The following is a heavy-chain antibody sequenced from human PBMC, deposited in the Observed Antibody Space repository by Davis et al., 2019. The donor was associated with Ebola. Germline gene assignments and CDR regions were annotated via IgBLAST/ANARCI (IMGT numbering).Heavy chain of an antibody. J-gene: IGHJ5*02. V-gene: IGHV4-39*07. CDR1: GGSIGSSSYY. Sequence: MPSETLSLTCTVSGGSIGSSSYYWGWIRQPPGKGLEWIGSIYYSGSTYYNPSLKSRVTISVDTSKNQFSLKLSSVTAADTAVYYCARAGGYYYDSSGYYALNNWFDPWGQGTLVSVSS. CDR2: IYYSGST. CDR3: ARAGGYYYDSSGYYALNNWFDP. D-gene: IGHD3-22*01.